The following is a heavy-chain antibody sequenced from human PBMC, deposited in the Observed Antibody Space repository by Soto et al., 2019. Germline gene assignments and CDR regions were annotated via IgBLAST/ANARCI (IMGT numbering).Heavy chain of an antibody. CDR1: GGSISSGGYS. Sequence: SETLSLTCAVSGGSISSGGYSWSWIRQPPGEGLEWIGYIYHSGSTYYTPSLKSRVTISVDRSKNQFSLKLSSVTAADTAVYYCARGYYDSSGYPYSFDSWGQGTLVTVSS. D-gene: IGHD3-22*01. V-gene: IGHV4-30-2*01. CDR3: ARGYYDSSGYPYSFDS. J-gene: IGHJ4*02. CDR2: IYHSGST.